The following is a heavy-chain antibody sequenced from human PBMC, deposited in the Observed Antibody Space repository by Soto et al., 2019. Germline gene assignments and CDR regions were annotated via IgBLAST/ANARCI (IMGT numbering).Heavy chain of an antibody. D-gene: IGHD3-3*01. CDR1: GYSFTVYY. V-gene: IGHV1-2*04. Sequence: ASVKVSCKASGYSFTVYYMHWVRQAPGQGLEWMGWINPNSGGTNYAQKFQGWVTMTRDTSISTAYMDLSRLRSDDTAVYYCARGTAGDFWSGYYSSTYMDVWGKGTTVTVSS. CDR2: INPNSGGT. J-gene: IGHJ6*03. CDR3: ARGTAGDFWSGYYSSTYMDV.